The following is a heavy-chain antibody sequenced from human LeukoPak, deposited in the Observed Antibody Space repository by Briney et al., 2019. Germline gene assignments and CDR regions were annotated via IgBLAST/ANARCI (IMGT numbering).Heavy chain of an antibody. J-gene: IGHJ3*02. V-gene: IGHV4-4*02. Sequence: SGTLSLTCAVSGGSISSSNWWSWVRQPPGKGLEWIGEIYHSGSTNYNPSLKSRVTISVDKSKNQFSLKLSSVTAADTAVYYCARSRQVTMIVVVKSPGAFDIWGQGTMVTVSS. CDR2: IYHSGST. D-gene: IGHD3-22*01. CDR1: GGSISSSNW. CDR3: ARSRQVTMIVVVKSPGAFDI.